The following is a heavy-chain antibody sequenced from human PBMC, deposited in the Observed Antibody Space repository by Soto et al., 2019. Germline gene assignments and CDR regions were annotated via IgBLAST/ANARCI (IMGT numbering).Heavy chain of an antibody. CDR2: IYSGGST. CDR1: GFTVSSNY. D-gene: IGHD3-9*01. CDR3: ARVDILTGYRFDY. Sequence: PGGSLRLSCAASGFTVSSNYMSWVRQAPGKGLEWVSVIYSGGSTYYADSVKGGFTISRDNSKNTLYLQMNSLRAEDTAVYYCARVDILTGYRFDYWGQGTLVTVSS. J-gene: IGHJ4*02. V-gene: IGHV3-66*01.